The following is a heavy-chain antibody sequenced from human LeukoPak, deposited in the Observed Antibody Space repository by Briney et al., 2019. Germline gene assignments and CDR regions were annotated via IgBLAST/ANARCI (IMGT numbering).Heavy chain of an antibody. CDR1: GFTFSSYW. J-gene: IGHJ4*02. V-gene: IGHV3-7*01. CDR3: ARGTYSGYDALFDY. CDR2: IKQDGSEK. D-gene: IGHD5-12*01. Sequence: GGSLRLSCAASGFTFSSYWMSWVRQAPGKGLEWVANIKQDGSEKYYVDSVKGRFTISRDNAKNALYLQMNSLRAEDTAVYYCARGTYSGYDALFDYWGQGTLVTVSS.